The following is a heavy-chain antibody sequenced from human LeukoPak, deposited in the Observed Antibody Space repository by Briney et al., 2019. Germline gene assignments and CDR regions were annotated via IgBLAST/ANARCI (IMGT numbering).Heavy chain of an antibody. CDR1: GFTFSSYS. CDR3: AKDGKAYSSSWYSSH. Sequence: PPGGSLRLSCAASGFTFSSYSMNWVRQAPGKGLEWVSGISGSGGSTYYADSVKGRFTISRDNSKNTLYLQMNSLRAEDTAVYYSAKDGKAYSSSWYSSHWGQGTLVTVSS. J-gene: IGHJ4*02. CDR2: ISGSGGST. V-gene: IGHV3-23*01. D-gene: IGHD6-13*01.